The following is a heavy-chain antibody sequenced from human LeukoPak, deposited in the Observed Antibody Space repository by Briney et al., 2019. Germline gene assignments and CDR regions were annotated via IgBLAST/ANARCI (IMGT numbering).Heavy chain of an antibody. CDR2: VSYGGTT. Sequence: SETLSLTCTVSGGSISSGGYYWSWIRQPPGEALEWIGSVSYGGTTYYNPSLKSRVTISVDTSKNRFSLKLTSVTAADTAVYYCARHGKNYADGGITSIYVGLDSWGQGTLVTVSS. D-gene: IGHD4-17*01. V-gene: IGHV4-39*01. CDR3: ARHGKNYADGGITSIYVGLDS. J-gene: IGHJ4*02. CDR1: GGSISSGGYY.